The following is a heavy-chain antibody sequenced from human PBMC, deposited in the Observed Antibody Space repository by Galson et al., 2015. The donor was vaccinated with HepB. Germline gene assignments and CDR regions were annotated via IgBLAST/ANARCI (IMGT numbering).Heavy chain of an antibody. D-gene: IGHD2-15*01. V-gene: IGHV3-74*01. CDR1: GFTFSGNW. J-gene: IGHJ4*02. CDR2: INSDETDT. CDR3: GEDTGY. Sequence: SLRLSCAAPGFTFSGNWMHWIRQAPGKGLVWVPQINSDETDTRYADSVKGRFTISGDNAKNTLYLQMNSLRSEDTAVYYCGEDTGYWGQGTLVIVSS.